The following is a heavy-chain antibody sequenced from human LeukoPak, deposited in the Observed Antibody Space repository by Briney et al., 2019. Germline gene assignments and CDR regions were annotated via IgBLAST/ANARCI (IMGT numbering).Heavy chain of an antibody. Sequence: GGSLRLSCAASGFTFSSYWMSWVRQAPGKGLEWVANIKQDGSEKYYVDSVKGRFTISRDNGKNSLYLQMHSLRAEDTAVYYCVREFSSSWYIAFDIWGQGTMVTVSS. CDR1: GFTFSSYW. D-gene: IGHD6-13*01. CDR3: VREFSSSWYIAFDI. J-gene: IGHJ3*02. CDR2: IKQDGSEK. V-gene: IGHV3-7*01.